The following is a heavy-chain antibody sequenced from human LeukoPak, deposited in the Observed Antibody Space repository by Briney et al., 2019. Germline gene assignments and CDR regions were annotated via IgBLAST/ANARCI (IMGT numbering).Heavy chain of an antibody. D-gene: IGHD2-8*01. V-gene: IGHV3-66*01. CDR1: GFTFNGFA. Sequence: GGSLRLSCAASGFTFNGFALHWVRQAPGKGLEWVSVIFSGGTTKYADSVKGRFTISRDNSRNILFLQMNSLKAEDTAIYYCAGEVYRPWWGQGILVTVSS. CDR2: IFSGGTT. CDR3: AGEVYRPW. J-gene: IGHJ4*02.